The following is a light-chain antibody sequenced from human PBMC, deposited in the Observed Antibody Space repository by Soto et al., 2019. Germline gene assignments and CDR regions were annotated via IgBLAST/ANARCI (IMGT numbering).Light chain of an antibody. CDR3: QQYNKWLWT. J-gene: IGKJ1*01. CDR2: GAS. V-gene: IGKV3-15*01. CDR1: QSVSSK. Sequence: EIVMTQSPATLSVSPGERATLSCRASQSVSSKVAWYQQKPGQAPRLLIYGASTRATGIPARFSGSGSGTEFTLTISSLQSEDFAVYYCQQYNKWLWTFGQGTKVEI.